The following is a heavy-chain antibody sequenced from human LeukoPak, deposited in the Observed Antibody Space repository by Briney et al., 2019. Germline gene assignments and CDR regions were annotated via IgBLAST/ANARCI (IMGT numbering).Heavy chain of an antibody. Sequence: SETLSLTCTVSFGSINSYYWSRIRQPPGKGLEWIGYIYYSGSTNYNPSLKSRVTISVDTSKNQFSLKLSSVTAADTAIYYCARGTRINYFDDWGQGTLVTVSP. CDR3: ARGTRINYFDD. V-gene: IGHV4-59*08. J-gene: IGHJ4*02. CDR2: IYYSGST. CDR1: FGSINSYY. D-gene: IGHD2/OR15-2a*01.